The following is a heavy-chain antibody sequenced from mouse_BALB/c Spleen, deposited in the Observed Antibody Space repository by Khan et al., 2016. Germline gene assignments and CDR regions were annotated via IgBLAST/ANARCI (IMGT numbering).Heavy chain of an antibody. Sequence: VQLQESGGGLVQPGGSLKLSCAASGFDFSRYWMSWVRQAPGKGLEWIGEINPDSSTINYTPSLKDKFIISRDNANNTLYLQMSKVRSEDTALYYCARQEDYAMDYWGQGTSVTVSS. CDR2: INPDSSTI. CDR3: ARQEDYAMDY. CDR1: GFDFSRYW. V-gene: IGHV4-1*02. J-gene: IGHJ4*01.